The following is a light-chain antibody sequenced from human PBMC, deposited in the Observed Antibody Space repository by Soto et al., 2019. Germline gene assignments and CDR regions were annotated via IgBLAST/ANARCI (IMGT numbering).Light chain of an antibody. Sequence: QSALTQPRSVSGSPGQSVTISCTGTSSDVGGYNYVSWYQQHPGKAPKLMIFDVSQWPSGVPDRFSGSKSGNTASLTISGLQAEDEADYYCCSYAGSYTYVFGSGTKLTVL. CDR2: DVS. V-gene: IGLV2-11*01. CDR3: CSYAGSYTYV. CDR1: SSDVGGYNY. J-gene: IGLJ1*01.